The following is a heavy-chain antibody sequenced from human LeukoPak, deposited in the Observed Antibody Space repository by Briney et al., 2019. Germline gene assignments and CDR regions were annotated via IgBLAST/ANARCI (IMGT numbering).Heavy chain of an antibody. CDR1: GGSISSYY. V-gene: IGHV4-59*01. J-gene: IGHJ4*02. CDR3: ARVIAAAGTNYFDY. Sequence: SETLSLTCTVSGGSISSYYWGWIRQPPGKGLEWIGYIYYSGSTNYNPSLESRVTISVDTSKNQFSLKLSSVTAADTAVYYCARVIAAAGTNYFDYWGQGTLVTVSS. D-gene: IGHD6-13*01. CDR2: IYYSGST.